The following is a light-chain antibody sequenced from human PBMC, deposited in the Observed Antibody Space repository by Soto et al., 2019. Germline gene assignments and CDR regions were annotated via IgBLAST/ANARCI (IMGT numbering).Light chain of an antibody. CDR2: LNSDGSH. Sequence: QPVLTQSPSASASPGASVKLTCTLSSGHSSYAIAWHQQQPEKGPRYLMKLNSDGSHRKGDGIPDRFSGSSSGAERYLTISSLQSEDEADYYCQTWGTGIQVFGGGTKLTVL. V-gene: IGLV4-69*01. J-gene: IGLJ2*01. CDR3: QTWGTGIQV. CDR1: SGHSSYA.